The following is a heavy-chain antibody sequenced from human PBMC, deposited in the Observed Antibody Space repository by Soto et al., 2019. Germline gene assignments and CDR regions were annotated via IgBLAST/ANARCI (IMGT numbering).Heavy chain of an antibody. CDR1: GFTFSSYG. V-gene: IGHV3-30*18. D-gene: IGHD2-2*01. J-gene: IGHJ6*04. CDR2: ISYDGSNK. CDR3: GKGKHCIRTACYFNHYGMAV. Sequence: QVQLVESGGGVVQPGRSLRLSCVASGFTFSSYGMHWVRQAPGKGLEWVAVISYDGSNKYYADSVKGRLTISRDNSKNRVYLKINSLRGKDTVVYYVGKGKHCIRTACYFNHYGMAVWGKGTTVAVPS.